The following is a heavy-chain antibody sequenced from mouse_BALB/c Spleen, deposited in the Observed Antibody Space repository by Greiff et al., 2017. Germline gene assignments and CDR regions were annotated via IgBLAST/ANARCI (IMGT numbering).Heavy chain of an antibody. D-gene: IGHD2-3*01. CDR1: GYPFTSYY. Sequence: QVQLQQPGAELVKPGPSVKLSCKASGYPFTSYYMYWVKQRPGQGLEWIGGINPSSGGTYFNEKIKSKATLTVDKSSSTAYMQLSSLTSEDSAVYYCARGWLLRVDYWGQGTSVTVSS. CDR2: INPSSGGT. V-gene: IGHV1S81*02. CDR3: ARGWLLRVDY. J-gene: IGHJ4*01.